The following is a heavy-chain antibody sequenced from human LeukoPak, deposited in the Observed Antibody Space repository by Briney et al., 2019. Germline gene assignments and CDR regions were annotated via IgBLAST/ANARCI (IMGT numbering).Heavy chain of an antibody. CDR2: IQYDRTNE. V-gene: IGHV3-30*02. CDR1: AFTFSSYG. CDR3: AKDRCSNGIGCYYYYMEV. Sequence: GGSLRLSCAASAFTFSSYGMHWVRQAPGKGLEWVAYIQYDRTNEQYAHSVKGRFRISRDNSNNILYLQMNSLRTEDTAVHYCAKDRCSNGIGCYYYYMEVWGKGTTVTISS. J-gene: IGHJ6*03. D-gene: IGHD2-8*01.